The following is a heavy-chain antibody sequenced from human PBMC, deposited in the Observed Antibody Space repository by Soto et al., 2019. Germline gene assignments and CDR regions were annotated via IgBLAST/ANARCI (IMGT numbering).Heavy chain of an antibody. CDR2: IYRTGST. D-gene: IGHD1-7*01. V-gene: IGHV4-4*02. Sequence: TSETLSLTCAVSGGSFTSNNCWTWVRQPPGQGLEWIGEIYRTGSTNYNPSLKSRVTISLDKSENQFSLKVTSLTAADTAVYYCASRDPGTSVDYWGQGTLVTVS. CDR1: GGSFTSNNC. CDR3: ASRDPGTSVDY. J-gene: IGHJ4*02.